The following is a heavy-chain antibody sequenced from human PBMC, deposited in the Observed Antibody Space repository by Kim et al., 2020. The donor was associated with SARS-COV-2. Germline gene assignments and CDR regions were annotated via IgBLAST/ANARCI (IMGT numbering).Heavy chain of an antibody. CDR1: FFSLLLLLYS. D-gene: IGHD3-10*01. J-gene: IGHJ4*01. Sequence: LSLPFPFSFFSLLLLLYSFLFLSQPPVKGLEWIGSIYYSGSTSSNPSLKSRVTISVATSKTHFSLKLSSVTAADTAVYYCARPYGSGSYYKWYFDY. CDR3: ARPYGSGSYYKWYFDY. V-gene: IGHV4-39*02. CDR2: IYYSGST.